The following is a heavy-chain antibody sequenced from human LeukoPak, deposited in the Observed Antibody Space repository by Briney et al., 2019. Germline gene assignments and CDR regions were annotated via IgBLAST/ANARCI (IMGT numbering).Heavy chain of an antibody. J-gene: IGHJ3*02. V-gene: IGHV4-59*12. Sequence: SETLSLTCTVSGGSISSYYWSWIRQPPGKGLEWIGYIYYSGSTYYNPSLKSRVTISVDTSKNQFSLKLSSVTAADTAVYYCARGILRYFDWLSNAFDIWGQGTMVTVSS. CDR3: ARGILRYFDWLSNAFDI. D-gene: IGHD3-9*01. CDR1: GGSISSYY. CDR2: IYYSGST.